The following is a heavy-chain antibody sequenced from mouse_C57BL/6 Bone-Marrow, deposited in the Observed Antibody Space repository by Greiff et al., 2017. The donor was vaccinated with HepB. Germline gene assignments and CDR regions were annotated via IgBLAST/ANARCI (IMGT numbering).Heavy chain of an antibody. D-gene: IGHD2-4*01. J-gene: IGHJ2*01. CDR2: IRSKSNNYAT. Sequence: EVQLVESGGGLVQPKGSLKLSCAASGFSFNTYAMNWVRQAPGKGLEWVARIRSKSNNYATYYADSVKDRFTISRDDSESMLYLQMNNLKTEATAMYYCVRHGGLRRGFDYWGQGTTLTVSS. CDR1: GFSFNTYA. CDR3: VRHGGLRRGFDY. V-gene: IGHV10-1*01.